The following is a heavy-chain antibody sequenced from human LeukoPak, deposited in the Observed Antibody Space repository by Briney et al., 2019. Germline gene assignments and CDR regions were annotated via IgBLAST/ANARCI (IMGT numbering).Heavy chain of an antibody. CDR1: GFTFSRYW. CDR2: IKEDGSEK. J-gene: IGHJ4*02. V-gene: IGHV3-7*01. D-gene: IGHD2-2*01. CDR3: VSCGTTTCIIRFDH. Sequence: SGGSVRLSCAASGFTFSRYWMNWVRQAPGKGLEWVASIKEDGSEKSYVDSVKGRFTISRDNAKNSLYLQMNSLRAEDTAIYYCVSCGTTTCIIRFDHWGQGTLVTVSS.